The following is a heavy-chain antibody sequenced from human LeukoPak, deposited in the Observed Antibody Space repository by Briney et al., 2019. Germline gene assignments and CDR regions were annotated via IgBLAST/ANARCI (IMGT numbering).Heavy chain of an antibody. D-gene: IGHD6-19*01. J-gene: IGHJ4*02. CDR2: IWYDGSNK. V-gene: IGHV3-33*01. Sequence: GGSLRLSCAASGFTFNSYGMRWVRQAPGKGLEWVAVIWYDGSNKYYADSVKGRFTISRDNSKNTLYLQMNSLRAEDTAVYYCARDSQQWLVSRTFDYWGQGTLVTVSS. CDR3: ARDSQQWLVSRTFDY. CDR1: GFTFNSYG.